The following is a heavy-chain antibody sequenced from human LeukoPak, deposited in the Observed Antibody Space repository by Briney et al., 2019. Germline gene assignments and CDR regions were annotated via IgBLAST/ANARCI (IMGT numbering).Heavy chain of an antibody. V-gene: IGHV3-15*01. CDR1: GFTFSNAW. CDR3: TTDHWYGDYVDY. D-gene: IGHD4-17*01. J-gene: IGHJ4*02. CDR2: IKSKTDGGTT. Sequence: PGGSLRLSCAASGFTFSNAWMSWVRQAPGKGLEWVGRIKSKTDGGTTDYAAPVKGRFTISRDDSKNTLYLQMNSLKTEDTDVYYCTTDHWYGDYVDYWGQGTLVTVSS.